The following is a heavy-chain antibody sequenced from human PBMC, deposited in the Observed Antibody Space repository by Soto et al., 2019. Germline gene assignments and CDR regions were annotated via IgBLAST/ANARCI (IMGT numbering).Heavy chain of an antibody. V-gene: IGHV3-48*01. CDR1: GFTFSSYW. J-gene: IGHJ1*01. CDR3: ARDLGSSWYPEYFQH. CDR2: ISSSSSTI. Sequence: PGGSLRLSCAASGFTFSSYWMHWVRQAPEKGLEWVSYISSSSSTIYYADSVKGRFTISRDNAKNSLYLQMNSLRAEDTAVYYCARDLGSSWYPEYFQHWGQGTLVTVSS. D-gene: IGHD6-13*01.